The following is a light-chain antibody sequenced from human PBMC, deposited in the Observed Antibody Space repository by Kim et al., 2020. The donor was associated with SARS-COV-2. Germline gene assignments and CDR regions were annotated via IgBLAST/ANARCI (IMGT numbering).Light chain of an antibody. CDR3: QQYGGSPKT. CDR2: DAS. V-gene: IGKV3D-20*01. Sequence: PGERSTLSCGASQTVSSNYFAWYQQKPGLAPRLLIYDASTRATGIPDRFSGSGSGTDFTLTISRLEPEDFAVYYCQQYGGSPKTFGQGTKVEIK. J-gene: IGKJ1*01. CDR1: QTVSSNY.